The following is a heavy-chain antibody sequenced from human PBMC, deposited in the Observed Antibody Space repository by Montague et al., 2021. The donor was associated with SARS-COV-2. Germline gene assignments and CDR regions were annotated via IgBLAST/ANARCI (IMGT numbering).Heavy chain of an antibody. CDR2: TKNDESEK. D-gene: IGHD6-13*01. Sequence: SLRLSCAASGFTFSNYWMSWVRQAPGKGLGWVANTKNDESEKYYVDSVKGRFSVSRENAKNSLYLQMNSLRVEDTAVYYCARVSSSIDCFGMDVWGQGTTVTVSS. CDR1: GFTFSNYW. CDR3: ARVSSSIDCFGMDV. J-gene: IGHJ6*02. V-gene: IGHV3-7*01.